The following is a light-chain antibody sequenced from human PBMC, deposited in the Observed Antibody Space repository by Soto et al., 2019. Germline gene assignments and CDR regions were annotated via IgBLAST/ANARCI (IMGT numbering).Light chain of an antibody. CDR2: WAS. J-gene: IGKJ1*01. Sequence: DIVMTQSPDSLALSLGERATINCKSSQSVLYSSNNKNYLAWYQQKPGQPPKLLMYWASTRESGVPDRFSGSGSGTDFTLTISSLQAEDVAVYYCQQYYSTPPTFGQGTKVDIK. CDR1: QSVLYSSNNKNY. V-gene: IGKV4-1*01. CDR3: QQYYSTPPT.